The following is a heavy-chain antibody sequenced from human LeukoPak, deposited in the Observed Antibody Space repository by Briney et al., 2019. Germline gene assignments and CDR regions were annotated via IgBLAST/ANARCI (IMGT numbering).Heavy chain of an antibody. CDR3: ARGGSLITMASL. V-gene: IGHV4-4*09. J-gene: IGHJ4*02. D-gene: IGHD3-10*01. CDR2: IYASGTS. CDR1: GGSISSYD. Sequence: SGTLSLTCTVSGGSISSYDWSWIRQPPGKGLEWIGYIYASGTSTYNPSLKSRVTISVDTSKNQFSLQLSSVTAADTAVYYCARGGSLITMASLWGQGTLVTVSS.